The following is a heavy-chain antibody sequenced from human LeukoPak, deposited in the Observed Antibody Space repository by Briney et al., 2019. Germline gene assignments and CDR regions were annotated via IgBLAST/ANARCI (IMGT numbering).Heavy chain of an antibody. D-gene: IGHD6-19*01. Sequence: GGSLRLPCAASGFTFSSYAMHWVRQAPGKGLEWISAIGARGDIFYADSVKGRFTISRDNSNNAAHLQMNSLRPDDTGIYYCAKRGPGPVAGSYDYWGQGTLVTVSS. CDR3: AKRGPGPVAGSYDY. J-gene: IGHJ4*02. CDR1: GFTFSSYA. V-gene: IGHV3-23*01. CDR2: IGARGDI.